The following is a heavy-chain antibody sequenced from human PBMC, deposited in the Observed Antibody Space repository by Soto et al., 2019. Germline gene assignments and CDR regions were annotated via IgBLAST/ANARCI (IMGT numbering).Heavy chain of an antibody. CDR2: IKRDGSEE. D-gene: IGHD3-10*01. J-gene: IGHJ3*02. CDR1: GFTVSTYW. CDR3: ARDIGSGKKAPGAFDI. Sequence: GGSLRLSCAASGFTVSTYWVSWVRQAPGKGPEWVANIKRDGSEEYYVDSVKGRFTISRDNGKNSLYLQMNSLRAEDTAVYHCARDIGSGKKAPGAFDIWGQGTMVTVSS. V-gene: IGHV3-7*01.